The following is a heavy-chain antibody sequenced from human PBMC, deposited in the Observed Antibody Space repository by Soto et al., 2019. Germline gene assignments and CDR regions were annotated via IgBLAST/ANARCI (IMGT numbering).Heavy chain of an antibody. J-gene: IGHJ4*02. CDR2: ISSSSSTI. CDR1: GFTFKTYS. CDR3: SIDTATTVTTRSFDY. Sequence: EEQLVESGGGLVQPGGSLRLSCVASGFTFKTYSMNWVSQATVKGLVWVSYISSSSSTIYYTDSVKGRFTISRDTAKNSLYLQMNSLGEEDTGGYYCSIDTATTVTTRSFDYWGQGTLVTFSS. V-gene: IGHV3-48*02. D-gene: IGHD4-17*01.